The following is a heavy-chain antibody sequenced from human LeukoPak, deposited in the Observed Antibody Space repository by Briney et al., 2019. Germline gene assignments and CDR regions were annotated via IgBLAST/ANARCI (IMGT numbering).Heavy chain of an antibody. CDR3: ERVGDHFQWDLDL. V-gene: IGHV3-53*01. D-gene: IGHD3-3*02. J-gene: IGHJ2*01. CDR2: IYSGGST. CDR1: GVTLSTYY. Sequence: GGSLTLSCAASGVTLSTYYMNWVRQAPGKGLEWVSIIYSGGSTYYADSVKGRFTISRDTSKNTLSLQMNSLRAEDTAAYFCERVGDHFQWDLDLWGRDTVVTVSS.